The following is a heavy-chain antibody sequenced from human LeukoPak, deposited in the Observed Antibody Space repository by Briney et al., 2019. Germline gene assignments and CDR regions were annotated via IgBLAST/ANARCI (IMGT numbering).Heavy chain of an antibody. Sequence: GGSVRLSCAASGFTFSSYAMSWVRQAPGKGLEWVANIKQDGSEKYYVDSVKGRFTISRDNAKNSLYLQMNSLRAEDTAIYYCAREDDWNYEDYWGQGTLVTVSS. CDR2: IKQDGSEK. J-gene: IGHJ4*02. CDR1: GFTFSSYA. D-gene: IGHD1-7*01. CDR3: AREDDWNYEDY. V-gene: IGHV3-7*01.